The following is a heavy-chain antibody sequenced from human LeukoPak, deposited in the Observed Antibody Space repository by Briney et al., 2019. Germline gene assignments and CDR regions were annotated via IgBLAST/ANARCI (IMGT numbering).Heavy chain of an antibody. CDR1: GFTFSSYA. CDR3: ARGGLAGYCSSSTCYSPFDY. Sequence: GGSLRLSCAASGFTFSSYAMSWVRQAPGKGLEWVSAISGSGGSTYYADSVEGRFTISRDNAKNSLYLQMNSLRAEDTAVYYCARGGLAGYCSSSTCYSPFDYWGQGTLVTVAS. D-gene: IGHD2-2*01. V-gene: IGHV3-23*01. J-gene: IGHJ4*02. CDR2: ISGSGGST.